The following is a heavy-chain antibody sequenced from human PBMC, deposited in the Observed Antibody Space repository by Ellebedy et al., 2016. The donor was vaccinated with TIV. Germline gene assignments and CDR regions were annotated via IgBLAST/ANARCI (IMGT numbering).Heavy chain of an antibody. CDR1: GGSINSYY. D-gene: IGHD6-19*01. Sequence: MPSETLSLTCTVSGGSINSYYWSWIRQPPGKGLEWIVYIYYSGSTNYNPSLKSRVTISVDTSKTQFSLKLSSVTAADTAVYYCARGPWAGVAYNWFDPWGQGTLVTVSS. V-gene: IGHV4-59*01. J-gene: IGHJ5*02. CDR3: ARGPWAGVAYNWFDP. CDR2: IYYSGST.